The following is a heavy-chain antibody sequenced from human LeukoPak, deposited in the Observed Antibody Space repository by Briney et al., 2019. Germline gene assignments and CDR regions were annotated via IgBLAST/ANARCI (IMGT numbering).Heavy chain of an antibody. D-gene: IGHD4-17*01. CDR2: ISAYNGHT. V-gene: IGHV1-18*04. CDR1: GYTFTSYY. CDR3: ARDLMTTVTTSFDY. Sequence: ASVKVSCKASGYTFTSYYMHWVRQAPGQGLEWMGWISAYNGHTNYAQKFQGRVTMTTDTSTSAAYMDLRSLRSDDTAVYYCARDLMTTVTTSFDYWGQGTVVTVSS. J-gene: IGHJ4*02.